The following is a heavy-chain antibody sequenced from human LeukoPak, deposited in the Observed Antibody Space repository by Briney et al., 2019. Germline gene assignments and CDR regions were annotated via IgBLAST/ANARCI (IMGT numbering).Heavy chain of an antibody. CDR3: AKDGGWRQFRTHYFDY. CDR1: GFTFDDYA. Sequence: GRSLRLSCAASGFTFDDYAMHWVRQAPGKGLEWVSGISWNSGSIGYADSVKRRFIISRDNAKNSLYLQMNSLRAEDTALYYCAKDGGWRQFRTHYFDYWGQGTLVTVSS. D-gene: IGHD5-24*01. CDR2: ISWNSGSI. V-gene: IGHV3-9*01. J-gene: IGHJ4*02.